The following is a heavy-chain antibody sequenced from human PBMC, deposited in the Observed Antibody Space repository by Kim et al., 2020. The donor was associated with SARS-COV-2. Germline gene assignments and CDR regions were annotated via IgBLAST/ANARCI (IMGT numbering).Heavy chain of an antibody. V-gene: IGHV4-4*02. CDR1: GGSISSSNW. J-gene: IGHJ3*02. CDR3: ARDFSPKYCSGGSCYVAFDI. Sequence: SETLSLTCAVSGGSISSSNWWSWVRQPPGKGLEWIGEIYHSGSTNYNPSLKSRVTISVDKSKNQFSLKLSSVTAADTAVYYCARDFSPKYCSGGSCYVAFDIWGQGTMVTVSS. D-gene: IGHD2-15*01. CDR2: IYHSGST.